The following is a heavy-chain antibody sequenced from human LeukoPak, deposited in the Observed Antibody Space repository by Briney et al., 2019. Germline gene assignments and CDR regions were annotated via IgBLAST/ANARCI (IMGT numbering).Heavy chain of an antibody. CDR3: ARLGYYYDSSAKGAFDY. V-gene: IGHV4-39*01. CDR2: IYYSGST. J-gene: IGHJ4*02. CDR1: GGSISSSSYY. Sequence: PSETLSLTCTVSGGSISSSSYYWGWIRQPPGKGLEWIGSIYYSGSTYNNPSLKSRVTISVGTSKNQFSLKLSSVTAADTAVYYCARLGYYYDSSAKGAFDYWGQGTLVTVPS. D-gene: IGHD3-22*01.